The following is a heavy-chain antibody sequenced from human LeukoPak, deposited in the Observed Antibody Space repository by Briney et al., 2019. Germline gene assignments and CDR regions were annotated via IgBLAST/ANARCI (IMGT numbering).Heavy chain of an antibody. Sequence: SETLSLTCTVSGGSISSYYWSWIRQPPGKGLEWIGYIYYSGSTYYNPSLKSRVTISVDTSKNQFSLKLSSVTAADTAVYYCARHMYSSGWYYFDYWGQGTLVTVSS. CDR3: ARHMYSSGWYYFDY. CDR1: GGSISSYY. J-gene: IGHJ4*02. CDR2: IYYSGST. D-gene: IGHD6-19*01. V-gene: IGHV4-59*08.